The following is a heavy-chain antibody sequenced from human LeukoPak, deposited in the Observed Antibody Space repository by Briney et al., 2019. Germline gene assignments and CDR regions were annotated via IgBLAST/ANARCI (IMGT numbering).Heavy chain of an antibody. CDR2: INPSGGST. CDR3: ARDGVGYYDFWSGYWDY. D-gene: IGHD3-3*01. CDR1: GYTFTSYY. Sequence: ASVKVSCKASGYTFTSYYMHWVRQAPGQGLEWMGLINPSGGSTSYAQKFQGRVTMTRDTSTSTVYMELSSLRSEDTAVYYCARDGVGYYDFWSGYWDYWGQGTLVTVSS. J-gene: IGHJ4*02. V-gene: IGHV1-46*01.